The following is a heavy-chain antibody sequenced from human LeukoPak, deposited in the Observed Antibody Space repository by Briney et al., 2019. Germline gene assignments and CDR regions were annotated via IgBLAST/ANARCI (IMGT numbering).Heavy chain of an antibody. V-gene: IGHV3-11*04. Sequence: GGSLRLSCAASGFTFSDYYMSWIRQAPGRGLEWVSYISNSGATRYYADSVKGRFTISRDNAKNSLYLQMNSLRAEDTAVYYCARDQTGITVAATGWFDPWGQGTLVTVSS. D-gene: IGHD6-19*01. CDR2: ISNSGATR. CDR3: ARDQTGITVAATGWFDP. J-gene: IGHJ5*02. CDR1: GFTFSDYY.